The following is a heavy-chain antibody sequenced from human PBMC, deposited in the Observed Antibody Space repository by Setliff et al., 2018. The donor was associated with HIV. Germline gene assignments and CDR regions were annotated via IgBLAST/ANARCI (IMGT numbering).Heavy chain of an antibody. CDR2: IYPGDSDT. CDR3: ARLVGSGSYYNPHFDY. D-gene: IGHD3-10*01. CDR1: GYMFASYW. Sequence: GESLKISCKGSGYMFASYWINWVRQVPGKGLEWMGIIYPGDSDTRYSPSFQGQVTISADKSISTAYLQWSSLKASDTAMYYCARLVGSGSYYNPHFDYWGQGTLVTVSS. J-gene: IGHJ4*02. V-gene: IGHV5-51*01.